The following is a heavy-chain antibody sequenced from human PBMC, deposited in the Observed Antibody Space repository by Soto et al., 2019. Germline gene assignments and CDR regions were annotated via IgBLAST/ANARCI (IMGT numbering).Heavy chain of an antibody. Sequence: QSQTLSLTCAITGDSVSSNSAAWNWIRQSPSRGLEWLGRTYYRSKWCNDYAVSVKSRITINPDTSKNQFSLQLNSVTPEDTAVYYCAREPLYSNYLDYWGQGTLVTVSS. CDR1: GDSVSSNSAA. CDR3: AREPLYSNYLDY. V-gene: IGHV6-1*01. D-gene: IGHD4-4*01. J-gene: IGHJ4*02. CDR2: TYYRSKWCN.